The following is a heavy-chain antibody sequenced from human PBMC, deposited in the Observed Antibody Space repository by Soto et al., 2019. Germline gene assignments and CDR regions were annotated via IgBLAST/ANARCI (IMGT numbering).Heavy chain of an antibody. Sequence: ASVKVSCKASGYTFTSYYMHWVRQAPGQGLEWMGIINPSGGSTSYAQKFQGRVTMTRDTSTSTVYMELSSLRSEDTAVYYCARDGGVDTAMVTDWFDPWGQGTLVTVS. D-gene: IGHD5-18*01. CDR2: INPSGGST. J-gene: IGHJ5*02. V-gene: IGHV1-46*01. CDR1: GYTFTSYY. CDR3: ARDGGVDTAMVTDWFDP.